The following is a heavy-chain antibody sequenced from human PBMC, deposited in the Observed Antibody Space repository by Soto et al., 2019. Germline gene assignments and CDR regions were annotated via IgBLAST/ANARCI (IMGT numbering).Heavy chain of an antibody. CDR1: GFTFSSYS. CDR3: ARDQVGAGTSGFDY. CDR2: ISSSSSYI. Sequence: EVQLVESGGGLVKPGGSLRLSCAASGFTFSSYSMKWVRQAPGKGLEWVSSISSSSSYIYYADSVKGRFTISRDNAKNSLSLQMNSLRDEDTAVYYCARDQVGAGTSGFDYWGQGTLVTVSS. V-gene: IGHV3-21*01. D-gene: IGHD6-13*01. J-gene: IGHJ4*02.